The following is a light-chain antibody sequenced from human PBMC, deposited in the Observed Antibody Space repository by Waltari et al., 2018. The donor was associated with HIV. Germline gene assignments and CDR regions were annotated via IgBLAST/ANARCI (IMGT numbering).Light chain of an antibody. Sequence: QSVLTQPPSASGTPGQRVTISCSGSGSNIGSTDVNWYQQLPGTAPKLLIHRNNQLPSGVPDRFSGSKSGTSASLAISGLQSEDDADYYCAAWDDSLNGPMFGGGTKLTVL. CDR2: RNN. J-gene: IGLJ3*02. V-gene: IGLV1-44*01. CDR1: GSNIGSTD. CDR3: AAWDDSLNGPM.